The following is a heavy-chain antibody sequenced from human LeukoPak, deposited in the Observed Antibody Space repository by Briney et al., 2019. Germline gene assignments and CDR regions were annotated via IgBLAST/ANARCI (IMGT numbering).Heavy chain of an antibody. Sequence: PGGSLRLSCAASGITFSSYAMSWVRQAPGKGLEWVSAISGSGGSTYYADSVKGRFTISRDNSKNTLYLQMNSLRAEDTAVYYCAKGPPGRYFDWLEWIGYWGQGTLVTVSS. J-gene: IGHJ4*02. CDR2: ISGSGGST. D-gene: IGHD3-9*01. V-gene: IGHV3-23*01. CDR3: AKGPPGRYFDWLEWIGY. CDR1: GITFSSYA.